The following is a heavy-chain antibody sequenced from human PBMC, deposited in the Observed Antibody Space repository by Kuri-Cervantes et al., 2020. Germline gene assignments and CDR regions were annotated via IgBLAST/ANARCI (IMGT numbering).Heavy chain of an antibody. J-gene: IGHJ6*03. V-gene: IGHV4-61*02. Sequence: SETLSLTCAVSGYSISSGYYWGWIRQPAGKGLEWIGRIYTSGSTNYNPSLKSRVTISVDKSKNQFSLKLSSVTAADTAVYYCARVDYGSGSYYVYYYYYMDVWGKGTTVTVSS. D-gene: IGHD3-10*01. CDR3: ARVDYGSGSYYVYYYYYMDV. CDR2: IYTSGST. CDR1: GYSISSGYY.